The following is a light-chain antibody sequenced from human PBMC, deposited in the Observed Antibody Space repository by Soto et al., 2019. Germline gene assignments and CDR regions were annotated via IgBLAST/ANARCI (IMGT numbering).Light chain of an antibody. V-gene: IGLV1-47*02. Sequence: QSVLTQPPSASGTPGQRVTISCPGSSSNIGSNYVYWYLQLPGTAPKLLIYSDNQRPSGVPDRFSGSKSGTSASLAVSGLRSEDEADYYCAAWDDSLSADVFGTGTKVTVL. CDR3: AAWDDSLSADV. CDR1: SSNIGSNY. J-gene: IGLJ1*01. CDR2: SDN.